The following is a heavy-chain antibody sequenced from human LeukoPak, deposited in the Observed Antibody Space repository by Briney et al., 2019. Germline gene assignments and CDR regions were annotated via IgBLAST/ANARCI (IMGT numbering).Heavy chain of an antibody. V-gene: IGHV3-74*01. D-gene: IGHD3-10*01. Sequence: GGSLRLSCAASGFTFSSYWMHWVRQAPGKGLVWVSRINGDGSSTSYADSVKGRFTISRDNAKNTLYLQMNSLRPEDTAVYYCATERVTMVRGLMVWGQETLVTVSS. CDR1: GFTFSSYW. CDR3: ATERVTMVRGLMV. J-gene: IGHJ4*02. CDR2: INGDGSST.